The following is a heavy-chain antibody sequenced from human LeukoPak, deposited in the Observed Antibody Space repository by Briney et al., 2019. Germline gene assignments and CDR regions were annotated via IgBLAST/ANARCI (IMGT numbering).Heavy chain of an antibody. CDR3: AREPASLGG. J-gene: IGHJ4*02. Sequence: PGGSLILSCATSGFTFSSYGMHWVRQAPGKGLEWVAVIWYDGSNKYYADSVKGRFTISRDNSKNTLYLQMNSLRAEDTAVYYCAREPASLGGWGQGTLVTVSS. CDR1: GFTFSSYG. V-gene: IGHV3-33*01. CDR2: IWYDGSNK. D-gene: IGHD3-16*01.